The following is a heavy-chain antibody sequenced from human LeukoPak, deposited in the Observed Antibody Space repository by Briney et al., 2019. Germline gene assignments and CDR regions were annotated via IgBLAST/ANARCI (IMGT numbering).Heavy chain of an antibody. V-gene: IGHV4-59*01. Sequence: SETLSLTCTVSGGSISNNYWSWFRQPPGKGLEWIGYIYYSGSTNYNPSLKSRVTISVDTSKSQFSLKLSSVAAADTAVYYCASHKGFWGQGTLVTVSS. CDR1: GGSISNNY. CDR2: IYYSGST. CDR3: ASHKGF. J-gene: IGHJ4*02.